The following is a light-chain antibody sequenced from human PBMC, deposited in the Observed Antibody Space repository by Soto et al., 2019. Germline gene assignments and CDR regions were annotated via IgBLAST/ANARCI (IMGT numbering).Light chain of an antibody. CDR2: EVS. J-gene: IGLJ1*01. V-gene: IGLV2-14*01. Sequence: QSVLTQPASVSGSPRQSSTISCTGTSRDIGDYDYVSWDQQHPGTAPKLLISEVSNRPSGVSNRFSGSKSGNTASLTISGLQAEDEADYYCNSYASGNTRVFGTGTKVTVL. CDR1: SRDIGDYDY. CDR3: NSYASGNTRV.